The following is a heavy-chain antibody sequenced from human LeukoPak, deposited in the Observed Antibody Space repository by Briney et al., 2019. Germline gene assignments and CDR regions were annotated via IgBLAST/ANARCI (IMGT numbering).Heavy chain of an antibody. Sequence: SGTLSLTCTVSGGSISSYYWSWIRQPPGKGLEWIGYIYYSGSTNYNPSLKSRVTISVDTSKNQFSLKLSSVTAADTAVYYCARHQGIAVTGSIDYWGQGTLVTVSS. CDR2: IYYSGST. J-gene: IGHJ4*02. V-gene: IGHV4-59*08. CDR3: ARHQGIAVTGSIDY. D-gene: IGHD6-19*01. CDR1: GGSISSYY.